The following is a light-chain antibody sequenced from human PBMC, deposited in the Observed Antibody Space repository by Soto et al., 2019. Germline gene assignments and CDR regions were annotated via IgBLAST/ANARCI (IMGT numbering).Light chain of an antibody. CDR1: QGISSP. CDR2: DAS. V-gene: IGKV1-13*02. J-gene: IGKJ3*01. Sequence: AIQLTQSPSSLSASVGDRVTITCRATQGISSPLAWYQQKPGKAPKLLIYDASNLESGVPSRFSGSGSGTHFTLTISSLQPEDFATYYCQQFNSYPPLSIFGPGTKVDIK. CDR3: QQFNSYPPLSI.